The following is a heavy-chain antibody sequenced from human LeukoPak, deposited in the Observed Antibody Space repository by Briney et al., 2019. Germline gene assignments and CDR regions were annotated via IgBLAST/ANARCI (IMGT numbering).Heavy chain of an antibody. J-gene: IGHJ4*02. V-gene: IGHV1-69*02. CDR2: IIPILGIA. D-gene: IGHD5-12*01. CDR3: ASGLRGYDEEALDY. CDR1: GGTFSSYT. Sequence: VQLVQSGAEVKKPGSSVKVSCKASGGTFSSYTISWVRQAPGQGLEWMGRIIPILGIANYAQKFQGRVTITADKSTSTAYMELSSLRSEDTAVYYCASGLRGYDEEALDYWGQGTLVTVSS.